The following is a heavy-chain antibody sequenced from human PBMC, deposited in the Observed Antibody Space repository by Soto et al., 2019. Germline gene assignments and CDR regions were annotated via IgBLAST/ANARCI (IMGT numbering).Heavy chain of an antibody. CDR1: GFIFSDYY. CDR2: INTLSSAI. V-gene: IGHV3-11*01. D-gene: IGHD6-19*01. J-gene: IGHJ4*02. Sequence: PGGSLRLSCAGSGFIFSDYYITWIRRAPGKGLEWVSYINTLSSAIYYADCVKGRFTISRDNAKNSVYLQMNSLRAEDTAVYYCARRLQWQLRPLDSWGRGTLVTVSS. CDR3: ARRLQWQLRPLDS.